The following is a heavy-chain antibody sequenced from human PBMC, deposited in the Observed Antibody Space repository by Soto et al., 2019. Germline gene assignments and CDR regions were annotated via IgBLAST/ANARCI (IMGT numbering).Heavy chain of an antibody. D-gene: IGHD3-9*01. J-gene: IGHJ5*02. CDR1: GGSISSGGYY. CDR3: AREKLRYLGFGP. CDR2: IYYSGST. V-gene: IGHV4-31*03. Sequence: SETLSLTCTVSGGSISSGGYYWSWIRQHPGKGLEWIGYIYYSGSTYYNPSLKSRVTISVDTSKNQFSLKLSSVTAADTAVYCCAREKLRYLGFGPWGQGTLVTVSS.